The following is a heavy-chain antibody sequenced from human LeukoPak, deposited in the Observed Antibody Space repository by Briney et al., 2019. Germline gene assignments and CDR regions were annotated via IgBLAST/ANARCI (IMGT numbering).Heavy chain of an antibody. D-gene: IGHD3-3*01. Sequence: GASVKVSCKASGYTFTGYYMHWVRQAPGQGLEWMGWINPNSGGTNYAQKFQGRVTMTRDTSISTAYMELSRLRSDDTAVYYCARDWDFWSGYYYGMDVWGQGTTVTVSS. CDR2: INPNSGGT. CDR3: ARDWDFWSGYYYGMDV. V-gene: IGHV1-2*02. J-gene: IGHJ6*02. CDR1: GYTFTGYY.